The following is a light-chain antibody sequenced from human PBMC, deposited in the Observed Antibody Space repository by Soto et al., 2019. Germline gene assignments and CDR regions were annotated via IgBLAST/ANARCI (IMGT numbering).Light chain of an antibody. CDR2: EVS. V-gene: IGLV2-8*01. CDR1: SSDVGGYNY. Sequence: QSALTQPPSASGSPGQSVTISCTGTSSDVGGYNYVSWYQQHPGKAPKLMIYEVSKRPAGVPDRFSGSKSGNTASLTVSGLQAEDGADYFFSSYAGSNNLVVFGGGTKLTVL. J-gene: IGLJ2*01. CDR3: SSYAGSNNLVV.